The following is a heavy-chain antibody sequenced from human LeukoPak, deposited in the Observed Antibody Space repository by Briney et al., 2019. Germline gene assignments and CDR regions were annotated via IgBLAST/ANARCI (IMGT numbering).Heavy chain of an antibody. CDR3: ARMPGYSYYYMDV. CDR1: GYSISSGYY. J-gene: IGHJ6*03. V-gene: IGHV4-38-2*02. D-gene: IGHD5-18*01. CDR2: IYHSGST. Sequence: SETLSLTCTVSGYSISSGYYWGWIRQPPGKGLEWSGSIYHSGSTYYNPSLKSRVTISVDTSKNQFSLKLSSVTAADTAVYYCARMPGYSYYYMDVWGKGTTVTVSS.